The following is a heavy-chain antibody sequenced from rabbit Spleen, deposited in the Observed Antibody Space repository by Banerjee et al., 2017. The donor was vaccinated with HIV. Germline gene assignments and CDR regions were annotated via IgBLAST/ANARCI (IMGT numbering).Heavy chain of an antibody. J-gene: IGHJ4*01. CDR2: IYNGDGTT. D-gene: IGHD1-1*01. Sequence: QEQLVESGGGLVQPEGSLTLTCKASGFDFSSDAMCWVRQAPGKGPEWIACIYNGDGTTYYASWVHGRFTISKASSTTVTLQMTSLTAADTATYFCARDLAAWNSGSYAFNLWGPGTLVTVS. V-gene: IGHV1S47*01. CDR3: ARDLAAWNSGSYAFNL. CDR1: GFDFSSDA.